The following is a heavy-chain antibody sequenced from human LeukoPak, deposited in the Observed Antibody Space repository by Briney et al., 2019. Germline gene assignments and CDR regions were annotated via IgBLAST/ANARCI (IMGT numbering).Heavy chain of an antibody. CDR3: AKVWAQFRYCSSTSCSIFDY. Sequence: GGSLRLSCAASGFTFSSYGMHWVRQAPGKGLEWVAVISYDGSNKYYADSVKGRFTISRDNSKNTLYLQMNSLRAEDTAVYYCAKVWAQFRYCSSTSCSIFDYWGQGTLVTVSS. J-gene: IGHJ4*02. D-gene: IGHD2-2*01. CDR2: ISYDGSNK. CDR1: GFTFSSYG. V-gene: IGHV3-30*18.